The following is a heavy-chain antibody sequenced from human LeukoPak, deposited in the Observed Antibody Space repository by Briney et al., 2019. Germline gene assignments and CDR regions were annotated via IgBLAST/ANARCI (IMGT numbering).Heavy chain of an antibody. CDR3: AREMDAHPRIVV. CDR1: GGSISSGGYR. Sequence: SETLSLTCAVSGGSISSGGYRWTWIRQYPGKGLEWIGYINYSGSTYYNPSLKSRVIISVDTSKNQFSLNLNSVTAADTAVYYCAREMDAHPRIVVWDQGTLVTVSS. CDR2: INYSGST. J-gene: IGHJ1*01. V-gene: IGHV4-31*11. D-gene: IGHD2-21*01.